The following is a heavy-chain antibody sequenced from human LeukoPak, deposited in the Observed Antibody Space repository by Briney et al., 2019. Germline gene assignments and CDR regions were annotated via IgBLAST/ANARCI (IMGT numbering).Heavy chain of an antibody. J-gene: IGHJ2*01. CDR3: ARWVVPAGLWYFDL. CDR1: GGSISSYY. V-gene: IGHV4-59*01. CDR2: IYNSGST. Sequence: KPSETLSLTCTVSGGSISSYYWSWIRQPPGKGLEMIGYIYNSGSTKYNPSLKSRVTISVDTSKNQFSLKLSSVTAADTAVYYCARWVVPAGLWYFDLWGRGTLVTASS. D-gene: IGHD2-2*01.